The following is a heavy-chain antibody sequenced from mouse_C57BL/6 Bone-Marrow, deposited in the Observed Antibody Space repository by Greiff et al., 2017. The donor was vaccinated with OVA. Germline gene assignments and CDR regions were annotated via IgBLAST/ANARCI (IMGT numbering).Heavy chain of an antibody. CDR2: INPSNGGT. CDR1: GYTFTSYW. D-gene: IGHD3-2*02. Sequence: QVQLQQPGTELVKPGASVKLSCKASGYTFTSYWMHWVKQRPEQGLEWIGNINPSNGGTNYNEKFKSKATLTVDKSSSEAYMQLSSLTSEDSAVYYCAREGGSSGRFAYWGQGTLVTVSA. V-gene: IGHV1-53*01. J-gene: IGHJ3*01. CDR3: AREGGSSGRFAY.